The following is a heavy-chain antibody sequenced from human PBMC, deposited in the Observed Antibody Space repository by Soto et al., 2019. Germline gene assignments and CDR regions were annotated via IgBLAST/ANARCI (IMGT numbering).Heavy chain of an antibody. CDR2: IYYSGST. V-gene: IGHV4-59*01. CDR3: ARGVVGYYDSSGSRNWFDP. Sequence: PSETLSLTCTVSGGSISSYYWSWIRQPPGKGLEWIGYIYYSGSTNYNPSLKSRVTISVDTSKNQFSLKLSSVTAADTAVYYCARGVVGYYDSSGSRNWFDPWGQGTLVTVS. D-gene: IGHD3-22*01. CDR1: GGSISSYY. J-gene: IGHJ5*02.